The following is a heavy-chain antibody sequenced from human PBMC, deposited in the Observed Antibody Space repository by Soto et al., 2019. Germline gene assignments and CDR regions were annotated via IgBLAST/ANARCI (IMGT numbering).Heavy chain of an antibody. J-gene: IGHJ4*02. D-gene: IGHD1-26*01. CDR2: ISYDGSNK. V-gene: IGHV3-30-3*01. CDR1: GFTFSSYA. CDR3: AREGPVRELLLGPGY. Sequence: GGSLRLSCAASGFTFSSYAMHWVRQAPGKGLEWVAVISYDGSNKYYADSVKGRFTISRDNSKNTLYLQMNSLRAEDTAVYYCAREGPVRELLLGPGYWGQGTLVTVSS.